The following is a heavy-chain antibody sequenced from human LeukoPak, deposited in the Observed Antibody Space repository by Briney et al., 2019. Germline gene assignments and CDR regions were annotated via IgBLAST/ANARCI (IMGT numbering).Heavy chain of an antibody. CDR1: GFTFDDYA. CDR3: AKDEAAVAGKYYYYNHYMDV. J-gene: IGHJ6*03. V-gene: IGHV3-9*01. D-gene: IGHD6-19*01. Sequence: GRSLRLSCAASGFTFDDYAMHWVRQAPGKGLEWVSGISWNSGSIGYADSVKGRFTISRDNAKNSLYLQMNSLRAEDTALYYCAKDEAAVAGKYYYYNHYMDVWGKGTTVNVSS. CDR2: ISWNSGSI.